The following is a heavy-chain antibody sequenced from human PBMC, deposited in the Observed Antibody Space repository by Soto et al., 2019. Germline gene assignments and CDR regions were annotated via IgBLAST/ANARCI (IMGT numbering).Heavy chain of an antibody. D-gene: IGHD3-3*01. CDR1: GGSISSGGYY. CDR2: IYYSGST. Sequence: NPSETLSLTCTVSGGSISSGGYYWSWIRQHPGKGLEWIGYIYYSGSTYYNPSLKSRVTISVDTSKNQFSLKLSSVTAADTAVYYCASPPILRFLEWSEADYYYYYLDVWGKGTTVTVPS. CDR3: ASPPILRFLEWSEADYYYYYLDV. J-gene: IGHJ6*03. V-gene: IGHV4-31*03.